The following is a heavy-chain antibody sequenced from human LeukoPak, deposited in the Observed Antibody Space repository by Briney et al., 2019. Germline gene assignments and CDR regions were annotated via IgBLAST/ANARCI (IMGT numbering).Heavy chain of an antibody. V-gene: IGHV3-30*18. Sequence: GRSLRLSCAASGFTFSSYGMHWVRQAPGKGLEWVAVISYDGSNKYYADSVKGRFTISRDNSKNTLYLQMNSLRAEDTAVYYCAKGGEQQLVRGNYYYGMDVWGQGTTVTVSS. CDR1: GFTFSSYG. D-gene: IGHD6-13*01. J-gene: IGHJ6*02. CDR2: ISYDGSNK. CDR3: AKGGEQQLVRGNYYYGMDV.